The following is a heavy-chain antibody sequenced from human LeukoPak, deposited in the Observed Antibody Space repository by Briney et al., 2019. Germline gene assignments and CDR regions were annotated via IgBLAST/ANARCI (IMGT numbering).Heavy chain of an antibody. V-gene: IGHV3-20*04. J-gene: IGHJ4*02. D-gene: IGHD3-22*01. CDR2: INWNGGIT. CDR3: ARYYYDSSTYYSAFGS. Sequence: PGGSLRLSCATSGFTFVDYGLSWVRQVPGKGLEWLSAINWNGGITEYADSVKGRFTISRDNSKNTLYLQMNSLRVEDTAVYFCARYYYDSSTYYSAFGSWGQGALVTVSS. CDR1: GFTFVDYG.